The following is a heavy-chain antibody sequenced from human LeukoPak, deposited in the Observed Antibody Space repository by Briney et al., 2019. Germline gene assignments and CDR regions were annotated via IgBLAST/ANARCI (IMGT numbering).Heavy chain of an antibody. D-gene: IGHD6-6*01. CDR2: ISSDGTTK. Sequence: GGSLRLSCAASGFTFSTYAMHWVRQAPGKGLEWVAVISSDGTTKYYADSVKGRFTISRDNSKNTLYLQMNSLRAEDTAVYYCAKARAFYSSSTEVDYWGQGTLVTVSS. CDR1: GFTFSTYA. V-gene: IGHV3-30*18. J-gene: IGHJ4*02. CDR3: AKARAFYSSSTEVDY.